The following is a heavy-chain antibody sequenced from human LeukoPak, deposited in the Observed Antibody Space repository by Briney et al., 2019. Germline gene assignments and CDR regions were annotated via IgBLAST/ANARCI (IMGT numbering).Heavy chain of an antibody. CDR1: GYTFTSYW. CDR2: IYPGDSDT. CDR3: ARHMNYYGSSGYSDY. D-gene: IGHD3-22*01. V-gene: IGHV5-51*01. J-gene: IGHJ4*02. Sequence: GESLKISCKGSGYTFTSYWIAWVRQMPGKGLEWMGIIYPGDSDTRYSPSFQGQVTISADKSISTAYLQWSSLKASDTAMYYCARHMNYYGSSGYSDYWGQGTLVTVSS.